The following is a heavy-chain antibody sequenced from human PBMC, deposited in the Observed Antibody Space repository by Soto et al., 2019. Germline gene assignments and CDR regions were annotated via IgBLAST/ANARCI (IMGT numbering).Heavy chain of an antibody. CDR2: ISYDGSKK. CDR1: GFTFSSYA. CDR3: AREEWLKVSFDI. D-gene: IGHD6-19*01. Sequence: QVQLVESGGGVVQPGRSLRLSCAASGFTFSSYAMHWVRQAPGKGLEWVAVISYDGSKKYYADSVKGRFTISRDNSKNTLYLQMTSLRAEDTAVYYWAREEWLKVSFDIWGQGTMVTVSS. V-gene: IGHV3-30-3*01. J-gene: IGHJ3*02.